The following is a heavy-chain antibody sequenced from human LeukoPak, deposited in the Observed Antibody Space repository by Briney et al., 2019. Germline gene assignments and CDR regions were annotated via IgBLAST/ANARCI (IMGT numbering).Heavy chain of an antibody. CDR1: GFTVSSNY. CDR3: AKDSAVVAALPWEFGY. V-gene: IGHV3-23*01. CDR2: ISGSGGST. Sequence: GGSLRLSCAASGFTVSSNYMSWVRQAPGKGLEWVSAISGSGGSTYYADSVKGRFTISRDNSKNTLYLQMNSLRAEDTAVYYCAKDSAVVAALPWEFGYWGQGTLVTVSS. D-gene: IGHD2-15*01. J-gene: IGHJ4*02.